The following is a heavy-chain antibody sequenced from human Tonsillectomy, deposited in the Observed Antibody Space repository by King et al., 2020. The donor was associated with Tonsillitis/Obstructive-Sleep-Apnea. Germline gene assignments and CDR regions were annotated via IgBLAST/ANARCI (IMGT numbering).Heavy chain of an antibody. CDR1: GFTFDDYA. CDR3: AKDLIIAVSGTPGDAFDI. CDR2: ISWNSGSR. D-gene: IGHD6-13*01. J-gene: IGHJ3*02. V-gene: IGHV3-9*01. Sequence: VQLVESGGGLVQPGRSLRLSCAASGFTFDDYAMYWVRQAPGKGLEWVSGISWNSGSRNYADSVKGRFTISRDNTKNSLYLHMSSLRAEDTALYYCAKDLIIAVSGTPGDAFDIWGQGTMVTVSS.